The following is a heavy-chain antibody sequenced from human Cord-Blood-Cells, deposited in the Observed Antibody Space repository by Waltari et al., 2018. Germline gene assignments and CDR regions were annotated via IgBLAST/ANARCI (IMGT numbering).Heavy chain of an antibody. CDR3: AIGSYLASLAEYFQH. CDR1: GYTFTSYD. J-gene: IGHJ1*01. V-gene: IGHV1-8*01. Sequence: AEVKKPGASVKVSCKASGYTFTSYDINWVRQATGQGLEWMGWMNPNSGNTGYAQKFQGRVTMTRNTSISTAYMELSSLRSEDTAVYYCAIGSYLASLAEYFQHWGQGTLVTVSS. CDR2: MNPNSGNT. D-gene: IGHD1-26*01.